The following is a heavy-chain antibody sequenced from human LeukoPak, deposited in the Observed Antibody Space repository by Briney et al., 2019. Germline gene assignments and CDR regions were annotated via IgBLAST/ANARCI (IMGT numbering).Heavy chain of an antibody. D-gene: IGHD3-9*01. V-gene: IGHV1-8*01. CDR2: MNPNSGNT. CDR1: GYTFTSYD. J-gene: IGHJ4*02. CDR3: ARINVPPPVGSKELRYFDWQYYFDY. Sequence: ASVKVSCXASGYTFTSYDINWVRQATGQGLAWMGWMNPNSGNTGYAQKFQGRVTMTRNTSISTAYMELSSLRSEDTAVYYCARINVPPPVGSKELRYFDWQYYFDYWGQGTLVTVSS.